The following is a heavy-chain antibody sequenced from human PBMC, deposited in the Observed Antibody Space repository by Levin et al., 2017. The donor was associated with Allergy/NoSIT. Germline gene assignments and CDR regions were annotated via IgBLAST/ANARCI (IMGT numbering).Heavy chain of an antibody. Sequence: GGSLRLSCAASGFTFSSYAMHWVRQAPGKGLEWVAVISYDGSNKYYADSVTGRFTISRDNSKNTLYLQMNSLRAEDTAVYYCARSSSIAARSGRVTDYWGQGTLVTVSS. D-gene: IGHD6-6*01. CDR3: ARSSSIAARSGRVTDY. V-gene: IGHV3-30-3*01. CDR1: GFTFSSYA. J-gene: IGHJ4*02. CDR2: ISYDGSNK.